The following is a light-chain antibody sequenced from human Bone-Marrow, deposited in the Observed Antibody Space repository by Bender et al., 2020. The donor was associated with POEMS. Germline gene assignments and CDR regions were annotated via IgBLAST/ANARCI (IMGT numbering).Light chain of an antibody. V-gene: IGLV2-23*02. CDR2: DVS. J-gene: IGLJ3*02. Sequence: QSALTQPASVSGSPGQSITISCTGTSSDVGRYNYVAWYQQHPGKAPKLMIYDVSNRPSGVSNRFSGSKSGNTASLTISGLQAEDEDDYYCCSYAGSNTWVFGGGTKVTVL. CDR1: SSDVGRYNY. CDR3: CSYAGSNTWV.